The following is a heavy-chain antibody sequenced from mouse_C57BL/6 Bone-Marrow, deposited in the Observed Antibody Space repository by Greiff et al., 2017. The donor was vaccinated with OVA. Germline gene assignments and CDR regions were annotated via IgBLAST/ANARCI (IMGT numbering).Heavy chain of an antibody. V-gene: IGHV1-18*01. CDR3: ERSLYYGSSPGVAMDY. D-gene: IGHD1-1*01. Sequence: EVHLVESGPELVKPGASVKIPCKASGYTFTDYHMDWVKQSHGKSLEWIGDISPNNGGTIYNQKFKGKATLTVDKSSSTAYMELRSLTSEDTAVYYCERSLYYGSSPGVAMDYWGQGTSVTVSS. J-gene: IGHJ4*01. CDR2: ISPNNGGT. CDR1: GYTFTDYH.